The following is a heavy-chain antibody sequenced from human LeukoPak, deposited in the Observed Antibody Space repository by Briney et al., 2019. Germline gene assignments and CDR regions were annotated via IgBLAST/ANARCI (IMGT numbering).Heavy chain of an antibody. CDR2: ITDVGDRA. V-gene: IGHV3-23*01. CDR1: GFTFSDYG. Sequence: GGSLRLSCAASGFTFSDYGMPWVRQAPGKGLEWVSTITDVGDRALYIDSVRGRFTIFRDDSKNTLYLQMNSLRAEDTAVYYCATPPSRGMDVWGQGTTVTVSS. J-gene: IGHJ6*02. CDR3: ATPPSRGMDV.